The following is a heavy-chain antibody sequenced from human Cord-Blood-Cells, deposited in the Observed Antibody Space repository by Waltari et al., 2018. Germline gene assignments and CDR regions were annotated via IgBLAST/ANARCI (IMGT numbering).Heavy chain of an antibody. Sequence: QVQLQQWGAGLLKPSETLSLTCAFSGGSFSGSYWSWIRQPPGKGLEWIGEINHSGSTNYNPSLKSRVTISVDTSKNQFSLKLSSVTAADTAVYYCARGENTGNDYWGQGTLVTVSS. CDR1: GGSFSGSY. J-gene: IGHJ4*02. CDR3: ARGENTGNDY. D-gene: IGHD3-10*01. V-gene: IGHV4-34*01. CDR2: INHSGST.